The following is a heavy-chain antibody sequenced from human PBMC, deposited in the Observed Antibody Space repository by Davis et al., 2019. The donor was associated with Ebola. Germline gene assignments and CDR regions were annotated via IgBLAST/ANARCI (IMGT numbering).Heavy chain of an antibody. CDR2: ISGSGGST. V-gene: IGHV3-23*01. D-gene: IGHD3-3*01. CDR1: GFTVSSNQ. J-gene: IGHJ6*04. Sequence: GESLKISCAVSGFTVSSNQLTWVRQAPGKGLEWVSAISGSGGSTYYADSVKGRFTISRDNSKKTLYLQMNSLRAEDTAVYYCAKSGLSFGVVKYHYGMDVWGKGTTVTVSS. CDR3: AKSGLSFGVVKYHYGMDV.